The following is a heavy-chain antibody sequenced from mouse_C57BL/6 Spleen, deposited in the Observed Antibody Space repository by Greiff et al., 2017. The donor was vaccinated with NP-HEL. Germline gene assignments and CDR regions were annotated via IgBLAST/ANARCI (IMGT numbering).Heavy chain of an antibody. Sequence: EVQVVESGGGLVQPKGSLKLSCAASGFTFNTYAMHWVRQAPGKGLEWVARIRSKSSNYATYYADSVKDRFTISRDDSQSMLYLQMNNLKTEDTAMYYCVRDGRAAQALYYAMDYWGQGTSVTVSS. V-gene: IGHV10-3*01. CDR3: VRDGRAAQALYYAMDY. D-gene: IGHD3-2*02. CDR1: GFTFNTYA. CDR2: IRSKSSNYAT. J-gene: IGHJ4*01.